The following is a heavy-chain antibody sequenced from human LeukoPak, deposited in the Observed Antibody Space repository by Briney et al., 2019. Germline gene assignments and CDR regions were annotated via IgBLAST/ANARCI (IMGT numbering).Heavy chain of an antibody. CDR3: APDLRGAAWSLDY. CDR1: GFTFNNYA. D-gene: IGHD2-15*01. Sequence: PGGSLRLSCAASGFTFNNYAVSWVRQAPGKGLEWVSGISTSGGSTYYVDSVKGRFTISRDNSKNTLYLQMNSLRAEDTAVYYCAPDLRGAAWSLDYWGQGTLVTVSS. V-gene: IGHV3-23*01. CDR2: ISTSGGST. J-gene: IGHJ4*02.